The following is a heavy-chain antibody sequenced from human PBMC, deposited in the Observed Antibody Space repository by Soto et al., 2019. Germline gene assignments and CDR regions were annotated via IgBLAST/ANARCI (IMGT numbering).Heavy chain of an antibody. J-gene: IGHJ4*02. Sequence: EVVLVESGGGLVKPGGSLRLSCVASGFTFNNAWMNWVRQAPGKGLEWVGRIKRNTDGATTVYAAPAKGRFSISRDESKSQTLPPKNRLKTQEPALYYRTTFCFDWSWGAQWGLGTLVTVSS. D-gene: IGHD3-9*01. V-gene: IGHV3-15*01. CDR3: TTFCFDWSWGAQ. CDR2: IKRNTDGATT. CDR1: GFTFNNAW.